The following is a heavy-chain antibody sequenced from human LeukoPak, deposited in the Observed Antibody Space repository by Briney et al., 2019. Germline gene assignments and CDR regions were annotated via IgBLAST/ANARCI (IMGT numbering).Heavy chain of an antibody. CDR1: GFTFSIYG. D-gene: IGHD2-15*01. Sequence: GGSLRLSCASSGFTFSIYGMHWVRHAPGKGLEWVAFIRYDGSNKYYADSVKVRFTISRDNSKNTLYLQMNSLRAEDTAVYYCAALDTIVVVVAATLYAFDIWGQGTMVTVSS. J-gene: IGHJ3*02. CDR3: AALDTIVVVVAATLYAFDI. V-gene: IGHV3-30*02. CDR2: IRYDGSNK.